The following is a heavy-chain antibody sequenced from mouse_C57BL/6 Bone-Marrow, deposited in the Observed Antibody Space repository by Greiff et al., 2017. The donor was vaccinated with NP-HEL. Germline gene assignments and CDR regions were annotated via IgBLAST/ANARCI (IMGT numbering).Heavy chain of an antibody. Sequence: DVKLQESGAELVRPGASVKLSCTASGFNIKDDYMHWVKQRPEQGLEWIGWIDPENGDTEYASKFQGKATITADTSSNTAYLQLSSLTSEDTAVYYCTTNSNYLHYYAMDYWGQGTSVTVSS. J-gene: IGHJ4*01. CDR2: IDPENGDT. CDR1: GFNIKDDY. V-gene: IGHV14-4*01. CDR3: TTNSNYLHYYAMDY. D-gene: IGHD2-5*01.